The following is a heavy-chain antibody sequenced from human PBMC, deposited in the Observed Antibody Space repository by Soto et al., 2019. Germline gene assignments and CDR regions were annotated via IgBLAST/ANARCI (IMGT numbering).Heavy chain of an antibody. V-gene: IGHV3-15*07. Sequence: EVQLVESGGGLVEPGGSLRLSCSASGFTFSNAWMTWVRQAPGKGLEWVGRIKSKTDGGTIDYAAPVKGRFTISRDDSKNTLYLQMNSLQTEDTAVYYSTTRYNYGMDVWGQGTTVTVSS. CDR3: TTRYNYGMDV. J-gene: IGHJ6*02. CDR1: GFTFSNAW. D-gene: IGHD1-1*01. CDR2: IKSKTDGGTI.